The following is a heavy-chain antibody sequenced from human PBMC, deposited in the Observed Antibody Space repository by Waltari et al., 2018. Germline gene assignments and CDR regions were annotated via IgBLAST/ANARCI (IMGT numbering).Heavy chain of an antibody. J-gene: IGHJ4*02. D-gene: IGHD1-7*01. V-gene: IGHV3-30*02. CDR1: GFTFSSYG. Sequence: QVQLVESGGGVVQPGGSLRLSCAASGFTFSSYGMHWVRQAPGKGLEWVAFIRYDGSNKYYADAVKGRFTISRDNSKNTLYLQMNSLRAEDTAVYYCAKDGGLLELRGYYFDYWGQGTLVTV. CDR3: AKDGGLLELRGYYFDY. CDR2: IRYDGSNK.